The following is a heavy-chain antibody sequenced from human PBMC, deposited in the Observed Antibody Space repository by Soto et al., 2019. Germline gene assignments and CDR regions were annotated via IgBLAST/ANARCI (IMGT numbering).Heavy chain of an antibody. V-gene: IGHV1-69*06. CDR2: IIPIFGTA. D-gene: IGHD2-15*01. CDR3: ASQVDEYYYYGMDV. Sequence: SVKGSCTGSGGTFRIYAISLVRQAPGQGLEWMGGIIPIFGTANYAQKFQGRVTITADKSTSTAYMELSSLRSEDTAVYYCASQVDEYYYYGMDVWGQGTTVTVS. CDR1: GGTFRIYA. J-gene: IGHJ6*02.